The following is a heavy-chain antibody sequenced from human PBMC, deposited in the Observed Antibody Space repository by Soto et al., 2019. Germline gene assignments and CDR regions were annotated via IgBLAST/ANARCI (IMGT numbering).Heavy chain of an antibody. D-gene: IGHD2-15*01. J-gene: IGHJ4*02. CDR2: ISNSSSYI. V-gene: IGHV3-21*01. Sequence: GGSLRLSCAASGFTFSSYSMNWVRQAPGKGLEWVSSISNSSSYIYYADSVKGRFTISRDNAKNSLYLQMNSLRAEDTAVYYCARDRSVVVAAGDYWGQGTLVTVSS. CDR1: GFTFSSYS. CDR3: ARDRSVVVAAGDY.